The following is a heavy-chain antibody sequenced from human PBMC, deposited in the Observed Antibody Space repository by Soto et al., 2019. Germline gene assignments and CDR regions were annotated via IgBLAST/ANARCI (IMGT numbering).Heavy chain of an antibody. V-gene: IGHV3-30-3*01. J-gene: IGHJ6*01. CDR1: GFTFSSYA. Sequence: PGGSLRLSCAASGFTFSSYAMHWVRQAPGKGLEWVAVISYDGSNKYYADSVKGRFTISRDNSKNTLYLQMNSLRAEDTAVYYWAGERISGGYRPAGGIEGWGQG. CDR3: AGERISGGYRPAGGIEG. D-gene: IGHD5-18*01. CDR2: ISYDGSNK.